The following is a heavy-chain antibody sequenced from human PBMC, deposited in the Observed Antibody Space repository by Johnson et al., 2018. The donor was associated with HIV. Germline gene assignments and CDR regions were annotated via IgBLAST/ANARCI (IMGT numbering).Heavy chain of an antibody. Sequence: QEQLVESGGGLVQPGGSLRLSCAASGFTVSSNYMNWVRQAPGKGLEWVAVISYDGSNKYYADSVKGRFTISRDNSKNTLYLQMNSLRAEDTAVYYCAKVQGLTTGTTRGAFDIWGQGTMVTVSS. D-gene: IGHD1-1*01. CDR3: AKVQGLTTGTTRGAFDI. J-gene: IGHJ3*02. V-gene: IGHV3-30*18. CDR2: ISYDGSNK. CDR1: GFTVSSNY.